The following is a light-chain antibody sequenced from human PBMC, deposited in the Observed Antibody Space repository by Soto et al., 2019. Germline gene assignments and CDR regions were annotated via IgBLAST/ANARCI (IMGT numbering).Light chain of an antibody. CDR3: QQFGNLIT. CDR1: QSITNNY. Sequence: DIVLTQSPATLSLSPGERATLSCGASQSITNNYLAWYQQKPGLAPRLLIYDTSKRATGIPDRFSGSGSGTDFTLTISRLEPEDFAAYYCQQFGNLITFGGGTKVEIK. J-gene: IGKJ4*01. V-gene: IGKV3D-20*01. CDR2: DTS.